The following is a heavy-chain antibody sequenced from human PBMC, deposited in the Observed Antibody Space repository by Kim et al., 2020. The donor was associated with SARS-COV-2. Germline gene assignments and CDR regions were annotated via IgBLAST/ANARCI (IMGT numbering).Heavy chain of an antibody. Sequence: SETLSLTCTVSGGSISSYYWSWIRQPPGKGLEWIGYIYYSGSTNYNPSLKSRVTISVDTSKNQFSLKLSSVTAADTAVYYCARELTGSWSSSWYGGNWFDPWGQGTLVTVSS. D-gene: IGHD6-13*01. CDR2: IYYSGST. CDR1: GGSISSYY. CDR3: ARELTGSWSSSWYGGNWFDP. J-gene: IGHJ5*02. V-gene: IGHV4-59*13.